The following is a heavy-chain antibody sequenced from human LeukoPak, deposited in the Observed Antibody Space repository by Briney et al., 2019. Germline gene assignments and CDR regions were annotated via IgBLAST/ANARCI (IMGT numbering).Heavy chain of an antibody. J-gene: IGHJ4*02. CDR1: GFSFNNYD. D-gene: IGHD6-19*01. CDR2: ISSSGSIR. Sequence: GGSLRLSCVASGFSFNNYDMSWVRQAPGKGLEWVSYISSSGSIRYYSDSVKGRFTISRDNAKNSLSLQMDTLRVEDTGFYYRARQAYGWGWFWGQGIMVFVSS. V-gene: IGHV3-48*03. CDR3: ARQAYGWGWF.